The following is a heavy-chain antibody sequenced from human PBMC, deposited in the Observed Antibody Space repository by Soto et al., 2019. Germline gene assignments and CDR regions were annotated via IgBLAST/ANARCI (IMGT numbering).Heavy chain of an antibody. D-gene: IGHD3-16*01. CDR3: ARIQFTFLGGDPTAWFAS. CDR1: GGSISSYY. V-gene: IGHV4-59*01. Sequence: SETLSLTCTVSGGSISSYYWSWIRQPPGKGLEWIGYIYYSGSTNYNPSLKSRVTISVDTSKNQFSLKLSSVTAADTAVYYCARIQFTFLGGDPTAWFASGGRGPLVTVSS. J-gene: IGHJ5*01. CDR2: IYYSGST.